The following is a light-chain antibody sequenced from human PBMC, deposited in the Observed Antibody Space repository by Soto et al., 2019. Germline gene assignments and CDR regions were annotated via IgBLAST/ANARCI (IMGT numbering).Light chain of an antibody. CDR2: RNN. V-gene: IGLV1-47*01. Sequence: QPVLTQPPSASGAPGQRVTISCSGSSSNIGRNDVYWYQQLPGTAPKLLIYRNNQRPSGVPDRFSGSKSGTSASLAISGLRSEDEADYYCAAWDDSLSGVVFGGGTKVTVL. CDR1: SSNIGRND. J-gene: IGLJ2*01. CDR3: AAWDDSLSGVV.